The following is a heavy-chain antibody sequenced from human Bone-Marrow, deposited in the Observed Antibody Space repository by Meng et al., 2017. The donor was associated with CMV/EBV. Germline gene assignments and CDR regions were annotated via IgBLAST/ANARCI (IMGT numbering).Heavy chain of an antibody. D-gene: IGHD3-3*01. CDR1: GGSISSYY. Sequence: GSLRLSCTVSGGSISSYYWSWIRQPPGKGLEWIRYIYYSGSTNYNPSLKSRVTISVDTSKNQFSLKLSSVTAADTAVYYCARDRKDFWSGYYTGRDYYYGMDVWGQGTTVTVSS. CDR2: IYYSGST. CDR3: ARDRKDFWSGYYTGRDYYYGMDV. V-gene: IGHV4-59*01. J-gene: IGHJ6*02.